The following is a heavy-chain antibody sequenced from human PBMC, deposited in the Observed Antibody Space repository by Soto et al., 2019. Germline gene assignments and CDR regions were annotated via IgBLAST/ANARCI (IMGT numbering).Heavy chain of an antibody. J-gene: IGHJ4*02. D-gene: IGHD3-22*01. CDR1: GGTFSSYA. Sequence: QVQLVQSGAEVKKPGSSVKVSCKASGGTFSSYAISWVRQASGQGLEWMGGIIPIFGTANYAQKFQGRVTITADESTSTAYMELSSLRSEDTAVYYCARVVRPYYYDSSGYAGEYYFDYWGQGTLVTVSS. V-gene: IGHV1-69*12. CDR2: IIPIFGTA. CDR3: ARVVRPYYYDSSGYAGEYYFDY.